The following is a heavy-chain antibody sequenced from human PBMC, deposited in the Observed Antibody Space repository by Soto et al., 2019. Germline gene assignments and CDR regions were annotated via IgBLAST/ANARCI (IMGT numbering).Heavy chain of an antibody. V-gene: IGHV1-18*04. CDR2: ISAYNGNT. D-gene: IGHD3-3*01. CDR1: GYTFTGYY. J-gene: IGHJ5*02. Sequence: ASVKVSCKASGYTFTGYYMQWVRQAPGQGLEWMGWISAYNGNTNYAQKLQGRVTMTTDTSTSTAYMELRSLRSDDTAVYYCARDRSFRLSGYPENWFDPWGQGTLVTVPS. CDR3: ARDRSFRLSGYPENWFDP.